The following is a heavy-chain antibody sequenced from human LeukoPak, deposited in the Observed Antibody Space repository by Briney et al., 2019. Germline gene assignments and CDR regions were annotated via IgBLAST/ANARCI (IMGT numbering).Heavy chain of an antibody. J-gene: IGHJ6*03. CDR2: IIPIFGTA. V-gene: IGHV1-69*01. CDR1: GGTFSNYA. CDR3: ARDHTAARYYFYMDV. Sequence: GSSVKVSCKASGGTFSNYAINWVRQAPGQGLEWMGGIIPIFGTANYAQKFQGRVTITADESTTTAYMELSSLRSEDTAMYYCARDHTAARYYFYMDVWGKGTTVTVSS. D-gene: IGHD6-6*01.